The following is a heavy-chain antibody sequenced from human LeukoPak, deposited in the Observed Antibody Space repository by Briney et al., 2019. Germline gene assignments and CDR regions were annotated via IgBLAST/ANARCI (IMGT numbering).Heavy chain of an antibody. CDR2: IKQDGSEK. D-gene: IGHD4-23*01. J-gene: IGHJ4*02. Sequence: GGSLRLSCVASGFTFSSYEMNWVRQAPGTGLEWVANIKQDGSEKYYVDSVKGRFTISRDNAKNSLYLQMNSLRAEDTAVYYCARDGGYGGNAVVFDYWGQGTLVTVSS. CDR3: ARDGGYGGNAVVFDY. V-gene: IGHV3-7*01. CDR1: GFTFSSYE.